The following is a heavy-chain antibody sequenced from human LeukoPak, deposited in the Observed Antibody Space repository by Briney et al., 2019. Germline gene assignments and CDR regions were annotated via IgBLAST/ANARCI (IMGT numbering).Heavy chain of an antibody. CDR2: IRSKAYGGTT. Sequence: GGSLRLSCTASAFTFGDYAMSWVRQAPGKGLEWLGFIRSKAYGGTTEYAASVKGRFTISRDNSKNTLYLQMNSLRAEDTAVYYCAKADDDYYYYYMDVWGKGTTVTISS. J-gene: IGHJ6*03. CDR3: AKADDDYYYYYMDV. CDR1: AFTFGDYA. V-gene: IGHV3-49*04.